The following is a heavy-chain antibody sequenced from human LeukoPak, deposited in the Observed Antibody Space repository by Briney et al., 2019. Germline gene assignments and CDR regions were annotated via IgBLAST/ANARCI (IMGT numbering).Heavy chain of an antibody. V-gene: IGHV4-30-2*01. J-gene: IGHJ4*02. CDR3: ARVVVVVAATYFDY. CDR2: IYHSGST. D-gene: IGHD2-15*01. Sequence: SETLSLTCAVSGGSLSSGGYSWSWIRQPPGKGLEWIGYIYHSGSTYYNPSLKSRVTISVDRSKNQFSLKLSSVTAADTAVYYCARVVVVVAATYFDYWGQGTLVTVSS. CDR1: GGSLSSGGYS.